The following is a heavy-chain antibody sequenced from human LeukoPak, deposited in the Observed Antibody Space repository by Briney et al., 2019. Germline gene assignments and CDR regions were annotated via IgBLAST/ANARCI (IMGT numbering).Heavy chain of an antibody. D-gene: IGHD2-15*01. V-gene: IGHV3-23*01. CDR3: AKPRYCSGGSCYSWDY. J-gene: IGHJ4*02. CDR2: IGGSGGNT. CDR1: GFTFSGYA. Sequence: GGSLRLSCAASGFTFSGYAMSWVRQAPGKGLEWVSGIGGSGGNTYYADSVKGRFTISRDNSKNTLYLQMNSLRAEDTAVYYCAKPRYCSGGSCYSWDYWGQGTLVTVSS.